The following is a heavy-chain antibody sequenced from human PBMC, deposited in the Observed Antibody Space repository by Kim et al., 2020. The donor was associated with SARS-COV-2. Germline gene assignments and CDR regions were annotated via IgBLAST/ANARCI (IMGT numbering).Heavy chain of an antibody. V-gene: IGHV3-64D*06. CDR3: VKYGRSYGAVL. Sequence: GGSLRLSCSGSGFTFSEYAIHWVRRAPGKGLEYVSATTRSGDGSFYADSVEGRFTVSRYNSKNTLYLQMNSLRVEDTSVYYCVKYGRSYGAVLWGQGTLVSVSS. J-gene: IGHJ4*02. CDR2: TTRSGDGS. CDR1: GFTFSEYA. D-gene: IGHD5-18*01.